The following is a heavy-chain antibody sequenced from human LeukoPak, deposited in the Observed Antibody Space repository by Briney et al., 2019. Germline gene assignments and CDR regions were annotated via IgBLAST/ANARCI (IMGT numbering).Heavy chain of an antibody. CDR2: IYHSGST. D-gene: IGHD6-13*01. V-gene: IGHV4-4*02. J-gene: IGHJ4*02. CDR3: ARVNIAAGDLDY. CDR1: GGSISSSNW. Sequence: MTSETLSLTCAVSGGSISSSNWWSWVRQPPGKGLEWIGEIYHSGSTNYNPSLKSRVTISVDKSKNQFSLKLSSVTAADTAVYYCARVNIAAGDLDYWGQGTLVTVSS.